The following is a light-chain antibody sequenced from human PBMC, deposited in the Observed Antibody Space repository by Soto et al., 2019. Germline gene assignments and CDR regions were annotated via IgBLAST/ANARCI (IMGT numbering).Light chain of an antibody. V-gene: IGKV3-20*01. CDR3: QQYCSSPLT. CDR1: QSVSSSY. J-gene: IGKJ4*01. Sequence: EIVLTQSPGTLSLSPGEIATLSCRASQSVSSSYLAWYQQKPGQAPRLLIYGASSRATGIPDRFSGSGSGTDFTLTISRLEPEDCAVYYCQQYCSSPLTFGGGTKVEIK. CDR2: GAS.